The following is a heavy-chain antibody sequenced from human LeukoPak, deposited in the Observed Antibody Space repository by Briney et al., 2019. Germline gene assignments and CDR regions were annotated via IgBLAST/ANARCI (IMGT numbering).Heavy chain of an antibody. Sequence: AASVKVSCKASGGTFSSYAISWVRQAPGQGLEWMGGIIPIFGTANYAQKFQGRVTITTDESTSTAYMELSSLRSEDTAVYYCAREDCSSTSCYEWNWFDPWGQGTLVTVSS. CDR3: AREDCSSTSCYEWNWFDP. J-gene: IGHJ5*02. CDR2: IIPIFGTA. V-gene: IGHV1-69*05. CDR1: GGTFSSYA. D-gene: IGHD2-2*01.